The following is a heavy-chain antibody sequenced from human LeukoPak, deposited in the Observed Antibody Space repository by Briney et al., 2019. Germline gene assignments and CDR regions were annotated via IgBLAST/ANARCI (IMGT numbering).Heavy chain of an antibody. D-gene: IGHD2-2*01. CDR3: ARDLQFSRDYYYMDV. CDR1: GYTFTGYY. J-gene: IGHJ6*03. CDR2: INPNSGGT. Sequence: ASVKVSCKASGYTFTGYYMHWVRQAPGQGLEWMGWINPNSGGTNYAQKFQGRVTMTTDTSTSTAYMELRSLRSDDTAVYYCARDLQFSRDYYYMDVWGKGTTVTVSS. V-gene: IGHV1-2*02.